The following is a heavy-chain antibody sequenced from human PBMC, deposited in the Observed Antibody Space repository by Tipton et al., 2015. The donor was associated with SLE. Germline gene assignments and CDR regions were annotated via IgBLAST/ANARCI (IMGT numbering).Heavy chain of an antibody. J-gene: IGHJ4*02. V-gene: IGHV4-59*07. D-gene: IGHD6-19*01. CDR1: GGSISSYY. CDR2: IYYSGST. Sequence: TLSLTCTVSGGSISSYYWSWIRQPPGKGLEWIGYIYYSGSTNYNPSLKSRVTISVDTSKNQFSLKLSSVTAADTAAYYCASWSPERTSGWSRFDYWGQGTLVTVSS. CDR3: ASWSPERTSGWSRFDY.